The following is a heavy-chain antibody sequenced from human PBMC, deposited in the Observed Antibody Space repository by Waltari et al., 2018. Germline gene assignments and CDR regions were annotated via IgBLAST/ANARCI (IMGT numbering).Heavy chain of an antibody. D-gene: IGHD1-26*01. J-gene: IGHJ4*02. V-gene: IGHV3-53*04. Sequence: EVQLVESGGGLVQPGGSLRLSCGASGFTFSNHVMSWVRQAPGKGLEWVSVISSGGSTYYADSVKGRFTISSHKSKHTLYLQMNSLIAEDTAVYYCARVGATLGFDSWGQGTLVTVSS. CDR2: ISSGGST. CDR3: ARVGATLGFDS. CDR1: GFTFSNHV.